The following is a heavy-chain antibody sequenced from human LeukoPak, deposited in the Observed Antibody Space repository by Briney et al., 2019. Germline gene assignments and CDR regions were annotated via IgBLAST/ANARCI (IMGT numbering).Heavy chain of an antibody. Sequence: GWSVRLSCAASGFTFSNAWMSWVRLAPGKGLEWVGRMRSKTNGGTTDYAAPVQGRFTISRDDSKNTLDLEMNSLKSEDTAVYYCTTGAAGTWGQGTLVTVSS. CDR3: TTGAAGT. V-gene: IGHV3-15*01. CDR2: MRSKTNGGTT. D-gene: IGHD6-25*01. CDR1: GFTFSNAW. J-gene: IGHJ5*02.